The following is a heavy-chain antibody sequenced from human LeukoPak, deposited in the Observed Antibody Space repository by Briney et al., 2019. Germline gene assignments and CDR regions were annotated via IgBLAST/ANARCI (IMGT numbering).Heavy chain of an antibody. CDR2: ISGSGGST. CDR3: AKDQPYYDFWSGYSPRGPFDY. D-gene: IGHD3-3*01. CDR1: GFTFSSYA. J-gene: IGHJ4*02. V-gene: IGHV3-23*01. Sequence: PGGSLRLSCAASGFTFSSYAMSWVRQAPGNGLEWVSAISGSGGSTYYADSVKGRFTISRDNSKNTLYLQMNSLRAEDTAVYYCAKDQPYYDFWSGYSPRGPFDYWGQGTLVTVSS.